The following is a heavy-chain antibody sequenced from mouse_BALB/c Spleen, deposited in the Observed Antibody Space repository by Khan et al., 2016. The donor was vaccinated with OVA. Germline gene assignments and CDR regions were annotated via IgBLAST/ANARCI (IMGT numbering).Heavy chain of an antibody. Sequence: VRLQQSGPELMKPGASVKISCQASGYSFTNYYIHWVKQSHGKSLEWIGYIVPYNGGTSYNQKFKGKATLTVDKSSSTAYMHLSSLTSEDSAVYYCARHGSTSWFAYWGQGTLVTVSA. CDR1: GYSFTNYY. CDR3: ARHGSTSWFAY. CDR2: IVPYNGGT. V-gene: IGHV1S135*01. J-gene: IGHJ3*01. D-gene: IGHD1-1*01.